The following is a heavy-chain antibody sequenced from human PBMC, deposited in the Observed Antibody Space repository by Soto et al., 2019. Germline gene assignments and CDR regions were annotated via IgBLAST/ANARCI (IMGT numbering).Heavy chain of an antibody. CDR2: IYYSGST. V-gene: IGHV4-59*08. D-gene: IGHD6-25*01. J-gene: IGHJ4*02. CDR3: ARHGEYSSGWYFDY. CDR1: GGSISSYY. Sequence: QVQLQESGPGLVKPSETLSLTCTVSGGSISSYYWSWLRQPPGKGLEWIGYIYYSGSTNYNPSLKIPAAISVDTSKNQCSLKLSSVTAADTAVYYCARHGEYSSGWYFDYWGQGTLVTVSS.